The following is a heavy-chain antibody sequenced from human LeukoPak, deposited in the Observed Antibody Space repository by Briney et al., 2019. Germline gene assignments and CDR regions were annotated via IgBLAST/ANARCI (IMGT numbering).Heavy chain of an antibody. Sequence: SETLSLTFTVSGGSISSYYWSWIRQPPGKGLEWIGYIYYSGSTNYNPSLKSRVTISVDTSKNQFSPKLSSVTAADTAVYYCARALKGYYYFDYWGQGTLVTVSS. D-gene: IGHD3-22*01. J-gene: IGHJ4*02. CDR2: IYYSGST. CDR1: GGSISSYY. CDR3: ARALKGYYYFDY. V-gene: IGHV4-59*01.